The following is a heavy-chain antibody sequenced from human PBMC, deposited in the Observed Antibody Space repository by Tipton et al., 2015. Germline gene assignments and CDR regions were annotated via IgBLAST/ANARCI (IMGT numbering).Heavy chain of an antibody. D-gene: IGHD3-10*01. CDR2: VYYSGST. CDR1: GGPIWNNF. J-gene: IGHJ6*02. V-gene: IGHV4-59*01. CDR3: ARENYLRGYYYGMDV. Sequence: LRLSCTVSGGPIWNNFWTWIRQPPGKGLEWIGYVYYSGSTNYNPSLKSRVTISLDTSRNQFSLKLSSVTAADTAVYYCARENYLRGYYYGMDVWGQGTTVTVSS.